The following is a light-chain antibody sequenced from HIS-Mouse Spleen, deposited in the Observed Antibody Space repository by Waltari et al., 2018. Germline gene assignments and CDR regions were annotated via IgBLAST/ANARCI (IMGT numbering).Light chain of an antibody. CDR3: YSTDSSGNHRV. Sequence: SYELTQPPSVSVSPGQPARTTCSGAALPTQSASWYQQKSGQAPVLHIYEDSKRPSGIPERFSGSSSGTMATLTISGAKLGDEADYYCYSTDSSGNHRVFGGGTKLTVL. V-gene: IGLV3-10*01. J-gene: IGLJ2*01. CDR2: EDS. CDR1: ALPTQS.